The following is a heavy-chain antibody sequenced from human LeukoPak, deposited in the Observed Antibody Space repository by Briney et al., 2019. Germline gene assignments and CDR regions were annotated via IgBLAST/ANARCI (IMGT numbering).Heavy chain of an antibody. J-gene: IGHJ3*02. Sequence: PGGPLRRSCAASGFTFRSYAMSWVRQTPGKGLEWVSGIDPSGGGTYYADSVKGRFTISRDNSRNTLYLQMSSLRAEDTAAYYCAKISPLDYGGKPWALDIWGQGTMVTVSS. CDR3: AKISPLDYGGKPWALDI. CDR1: GFTFRSYA. CDR2: IDPSGGGT. D-gene: IGHD4-23*01. V-gene: IGHV3-23*01.